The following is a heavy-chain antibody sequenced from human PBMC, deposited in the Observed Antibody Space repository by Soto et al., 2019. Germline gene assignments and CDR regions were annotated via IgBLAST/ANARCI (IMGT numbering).Heavy chain of an antibody. J-gene: IGHJ5*02. CDR2: IIPIFGTA. CDR3: ARDLCSSTSCYLNWFDP. CDR1: GGTFSSYA. D-gene: IGHD2-2*01. Sequence: ASVKVSCKASGGTFSSYAISWVRQAPGQGLEWMGGIIPIFGTANYAQKFQGRVTITADESTSTAYMELSSLRSEDTAVYYCARDLCSSTSCYLNWFDPWGQGTLVTVSS. V-gene: IGHV1-69*13.